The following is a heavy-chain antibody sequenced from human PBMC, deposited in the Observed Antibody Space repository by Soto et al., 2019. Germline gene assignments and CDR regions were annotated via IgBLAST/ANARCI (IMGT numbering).Heavy chain of an antibody. CDR1: GFTFSSYG. Sequence: QVQLVESGGGVVQPGRSVRLSCAASGFTFSSYGLHWVRQAPGKGLEWVAVISYDGSNKYYAGCVKGRLTISRDNTKNLLYLQKNSLRSENTAVYYRAKERWLAQGQYFQHWGQGTLVTVSS. CDR2: ISYDGSNK. J-gene: IGHJ1*01. CDR3: AKERWLAQGQYFQH. D-gene: IGHD6-19*01. V-gene: IGHV3-30*18.